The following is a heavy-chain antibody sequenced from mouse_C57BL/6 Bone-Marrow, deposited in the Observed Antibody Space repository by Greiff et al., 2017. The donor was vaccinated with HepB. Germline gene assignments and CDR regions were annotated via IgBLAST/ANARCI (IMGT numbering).Heavy chain of an antibody. CDR1: GYTFTSYG. D-gene: IGHD2-5*01. J-gene: IGHJ3*01. CDR3: ARSKYYSNPAWFAY. Sequence: VMLVESGAELARPGASVKLSCKASGYTFTSYGISWVKQRTGQGLEWIGEIYPRSGNTYYNEKFKGKATLTADKSSSTAYMELRSLTSEDSAVYFCARSKYYSNPAWFAYWGQGTLVTVSA. V-gene: IGHV1-81*01. CDR2: IYPRSGNT.